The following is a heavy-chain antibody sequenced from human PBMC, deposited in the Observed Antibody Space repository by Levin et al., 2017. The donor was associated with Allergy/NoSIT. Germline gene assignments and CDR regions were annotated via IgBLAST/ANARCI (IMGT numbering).Heavy chain of an antibody. CDR2: INHSGST. CDR3: ARGTTGTLPY. J-gene: IGHJ4*02. D-gene: IGHD1-1*01. Sequence: SCAVYGGSFSGYYWSWIRQPPGKGLEWIGEINHSGSTNYNPSLKSRVTISVDTSKNQFSLKLSSVTAADTAVYYCARGTTGTLPYWGQGTLVTVSS. V-gene: IGHV4-34*01. CDR1: GGSFSGYY.